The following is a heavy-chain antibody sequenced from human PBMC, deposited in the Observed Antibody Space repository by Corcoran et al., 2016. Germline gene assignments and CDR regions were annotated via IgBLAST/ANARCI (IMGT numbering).Heavy chain of an antibody. J-gene: IGHJ4*02. Sequence: QVQLQQWGAGLLKPSETLSLTCAVYGGSFSGYYWSWIRQPPGKGLEWIGEINHSGSTNYNPSLKSRVTISVDTSKNQFSLKLSSVTAADTAVYYCARKGRWFGESRRHDYWGQGTLVTVSS. CDR3: ARKGRWFGESRRHDY. CDR1: GGSFSGYY. V-gene: IGHV4-34*01. D-gene: IGHD3-10*01. CDR2: INHSGST.